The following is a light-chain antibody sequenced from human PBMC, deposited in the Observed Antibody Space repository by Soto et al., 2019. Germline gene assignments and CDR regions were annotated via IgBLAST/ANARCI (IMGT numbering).Light chain of an antibody. CDR3: QSYDSSLSGLYV. Sequence: QSVLKQPPSVSGAPGQRVTISCTGGSSNIGAGYDVHWYQQLPGTAPKLLIYGNSNRPSGVPDRFSGSKSGTSASLAITGLQAEDEADYYCQSYDSSLSGLYVFGTGTKVTVL. V-gene: IGLV1-40*01. J-gene: IGLJ1*01. CDR1: SSNIGAGYD. CDR2: GNS.